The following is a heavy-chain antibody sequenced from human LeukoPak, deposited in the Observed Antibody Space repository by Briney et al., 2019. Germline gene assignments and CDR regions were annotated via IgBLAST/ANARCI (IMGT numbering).Heavy chain of an antibody. D-gene: IGHD1-26*01. CDR1: GGSISSTNW. J-gene: IGHJ4*02. V-gene: IGHV4-4*02. CDR3: SRESGAFSPFGH. Sequence: GTLSLTCGVSGGSISSTNWWSWVRQPPGQGLEWIGEISLSGVTNYNPSLKSRVTMSLDRSKNHLSLTLTSVTAADTAVYYCSRESGAFSPFGHWGQGTLVTVSP. CDR2: ISLSGVT.